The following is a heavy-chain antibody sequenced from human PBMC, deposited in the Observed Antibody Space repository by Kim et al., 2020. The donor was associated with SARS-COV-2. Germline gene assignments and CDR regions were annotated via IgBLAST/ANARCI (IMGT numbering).Heavy chain of an antibody. D-gene: IGHD2-15*01. V-gene: IGHV4-59*01. Sequence: SETLSLTCTVSGGSISSYYWSWIRQPPGKGLEWIGYIYYSGSTNYNPSLKSRVTISVDTSKNQFSLKLSSVTAADTAVYYCARSWLDCSGGSCHHMVDIWGQGTMVTVSS. CDR2: IYYSGST. CDR3: ARSWLDCSGGSCHHMVDI. CDR1: GGSISSYY. J-gene: IGHJ3*02.